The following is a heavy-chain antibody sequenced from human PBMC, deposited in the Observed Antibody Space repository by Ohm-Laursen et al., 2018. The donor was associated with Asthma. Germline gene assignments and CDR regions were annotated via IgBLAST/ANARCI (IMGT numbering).Heavy chain of an antibody. Sequence: SSVKVSCKASGGTFSSYAISWVRQAPGQGLEWMGGIIPIFGTANYAQKFQGRVTITADESTSTAYMELSSLRSEDTAVYYCATQSVDSSGWYGLDYWGQGTLVTVSS. CDR3: ATQSVDSSGWYGLDY. V-gene: IGHV1-69*01. J-gene: IGHJ4*02. CDR1: GGTFSSYA. CDR2: IIPIFGTA. D-gene: IGHD6-19*01.